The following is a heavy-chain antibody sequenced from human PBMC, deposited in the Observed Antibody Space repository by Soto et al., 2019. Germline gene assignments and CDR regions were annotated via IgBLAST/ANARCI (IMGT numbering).Heavy chain of an antibody. Sequence: QVQLQESGPGLVKPSQTLSLTCSVSGVSINSGGYYWSWIRQHPGKGLEWIGDIYYSGNTYYNPSPKSRVTLSRDTSKNLFSRKLRSVTAADTAVYYCARGEVGAQPFDYWGQGTLVAVSS. CDR1: GVSINSGGYY. D-gene: IGHD1-26*01. V-gene: IGHV4-31*03. CDR3: ARGEVGAQPFDY. CDR2: IYYSGNT. J-gene: IGHJ4*02.